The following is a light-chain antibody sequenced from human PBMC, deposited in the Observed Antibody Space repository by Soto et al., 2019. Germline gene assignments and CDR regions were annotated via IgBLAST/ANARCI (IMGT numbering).Light chain of an antibody. CDR3: QKYNSAPLT. Sequence: DIQMTQSPSSLSASVGDRVTITCRASQGIRHYLAWYQQRPGKVPTLLIYAASTLQSGVPSRFSGSAAGTHFTLTISRLQPEDVATYDCQKYNSAPLTFGQGTRLEIK. J-gene: IGKJ5*01. CDR2: AAS. CDR1: QGIRHY. V-gene: IGKV1-27*01.